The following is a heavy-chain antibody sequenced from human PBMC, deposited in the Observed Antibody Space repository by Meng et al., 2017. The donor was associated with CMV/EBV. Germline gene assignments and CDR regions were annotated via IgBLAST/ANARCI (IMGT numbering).Heavy chain of an antibody. CDR3: ARGFSWGAQPLVRRNWFDP. Sequence: SETLSLTCAVYGGSFSGYYWSWIRQPPGKGLEWIGEINHSGSTNYNPSLKSRVTISVDTSKNQFSLKLSSVTAADTAVYYCARGFSWGAQPLVRRNWFDPWGQGTLVTVSS. D-gene: IGHD6-13*01. J-gene: IGHJ5*02. CDR1: GGSFSGYY. V-gene: IGHV4-34*01. CDR2: INHSGST.